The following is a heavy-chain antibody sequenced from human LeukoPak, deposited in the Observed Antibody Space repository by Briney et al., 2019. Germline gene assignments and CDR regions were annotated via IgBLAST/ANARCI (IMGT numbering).Heavy chain of an antibody. V-gene: IGHV3-66*01. CDR3: ARGGSSGWYYFDY. CDR1: GFTVSSNY. Sequence: GGSLRLSCAASGFTVSSNYMSWVRQAPGKGLEWVPVIYSGGSTYYADSVKGRFTISRDNSKNTLYLQMNSLRAEDTAVYYCARGGSSGWYYFDYWGQGTLVTVSS. D-gene: IGHD6-19*01. CDR2: IYSGGST. J-gene: IGHJ4*02.